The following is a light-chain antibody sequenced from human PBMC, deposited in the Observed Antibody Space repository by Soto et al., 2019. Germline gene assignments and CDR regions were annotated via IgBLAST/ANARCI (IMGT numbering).Light chain of an antibody. CDR1: NRDIGGYDY. V-gene: IGLV2-14*01. Sequence: QSVLTQPASVSGSPGQSITISCTGTNRDIGGYDYVSWYQHHPGKAPKLLIYGVTNRPSGVSDRFSGSKSGNTASLTISGLQAEDEADYYCTSYTSSTIVVFGGGTKLTVL. CDR2: GVT. CDR3: TSYTSSTIVV. J-gene: IGLJ2*01.